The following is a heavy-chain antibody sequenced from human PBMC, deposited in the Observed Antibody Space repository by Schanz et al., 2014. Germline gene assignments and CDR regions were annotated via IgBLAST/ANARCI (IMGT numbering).Heavy chain of an antibody. J-gene: IGHJ6*02. Sequence: VHLVESGGGLVKPGGSLTLSCAASGFIFSSYAMTWVRQAPGKGLEWVSAISTGGGNTYYTDSVKGRFTISRDNSRNTLYLQMSSLRAEDTAKYYCARGNYGMDVWGQGTTVTVSS. CDR3: ARGNYGMDV. CDR2: ISTGGGNT. CDR1: GFIFSSYA. V-gene: IGHV3-23*04.